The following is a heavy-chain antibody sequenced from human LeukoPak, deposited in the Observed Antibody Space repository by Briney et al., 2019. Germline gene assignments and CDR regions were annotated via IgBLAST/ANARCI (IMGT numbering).Heavy chain of an antibody. CDR1: GGSFSGYY. V-gene: IGHV4-34*01. CDR3: ARAPYYHDGSGYYYGQFDY. J-gene: IGHJ4*02. CDR2: INHSGST. D-gene: IGHD3-22*01. Sequence: SETLSLTCAVYGGSFSGYYWSWIRQPPGKGLEWIGEINHSGSTNYNPSLKSRVTISVDTSKNQFSLKLNSVTAADTAVYYCARAPYYHDGSGYYYGQFDYWGQGTLVTVSS.